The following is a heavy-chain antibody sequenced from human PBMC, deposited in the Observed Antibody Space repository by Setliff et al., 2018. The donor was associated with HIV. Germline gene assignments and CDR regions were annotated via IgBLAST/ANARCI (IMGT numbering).Heavy chain of an antibody. D-gene: IGHD4-4*01. CDR2: ISSSGSTI. V-gene: IGHV3-11*04. J-gene: IGHJ6*03. CDR3: ARASSKDYYYYYMDV. CDR1: GFTVSTYY. Sequence: GGSLRLSCAASGFTVSTYYMSWIRQAPGKGLEWVSYISSSGSTIYYADSVKGRFTISRDNAKNSLYLQMNSLRAEETAVYYCARASSKDYYYYYMDVWGKGTTVTVSS.